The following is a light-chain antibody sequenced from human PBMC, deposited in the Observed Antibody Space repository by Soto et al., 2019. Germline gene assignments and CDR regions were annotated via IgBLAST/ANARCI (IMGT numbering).Light chain of an antibody. CDR1: QSVARAY. V-gene: IGKV3-20*01. J-gene: IGKJ5*01. CDR2: EAS. CDR3: QQHGSSPIT. Sequence: DIVMTQSPGTLSLSPGDRATLSCRASQSVARAYVAWYQQRPGQAPRLLISEASSRATGIPDRFSGSGSGTDFTLTIDRLEPEDFAMYYCQQHGSSPITFGQGTRLEIK.